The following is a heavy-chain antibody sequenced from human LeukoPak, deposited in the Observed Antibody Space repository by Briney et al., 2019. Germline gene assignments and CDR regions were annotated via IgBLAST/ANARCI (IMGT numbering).Heavy chain of an antibody. CDR3: AREPHSMKYYYGSGSLAGILDV. CDR2: IYYSGSS. D-gene: IGHD3-10*01. V-gene: IGHV4-59*01. J-gene: IGHJ6*04. Sequence: PSETLSLTCTVSGGSISSYYWSWIRQPPGKGLEWIGYIYYSGSSNYNPSLKSRVTISVDTSKNQFSLRLSSVTAADTAVYYCAREPHSMKYYYGSGSLAGILDVWGKGTTVTVSS. CDR1: GGSISSYY.